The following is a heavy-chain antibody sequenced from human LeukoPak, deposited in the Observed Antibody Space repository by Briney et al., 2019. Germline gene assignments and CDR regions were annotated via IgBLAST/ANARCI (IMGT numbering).Heavy chain of an antibody. Sequence: ASVKVSCKASGGTLSNYAILWVRQAPGKGVEWMGRINPILDLTENAQKFQGRVTMTAGKSTTTTCMERSSLSSGDTAVYYCARPAGTEDYYSMDVWGQGTMVTVSS. D-gene: IGHD3-10*01. CDR3: ARPAGTEDYYSMDV. J-gene: IGHJ6*02. CDR2: INPILDLT. CDR1: GGTLSNYA. V-gene: IGHV1-69*04.